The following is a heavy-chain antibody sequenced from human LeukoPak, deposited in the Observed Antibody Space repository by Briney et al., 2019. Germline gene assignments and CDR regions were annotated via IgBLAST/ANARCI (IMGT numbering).Heavy chain of an antibody. CDR3: ARNTVVNPSEAFDI. V-gene: IGHV4-34*01. J-gene: IGHJ3*02. CDR1: GGSFSGYY. Sequence: PSETLSLTCAVYGGSFSGYYWSWIRQPPGKGLEWIGEINHSGSTNYNPSLKSRVTISVDTSKNQFSLKLSSVTAADTAVYYCARNTVVNPSEAFDIWGQGTMVTVSS. D-gene: IGHD4-23*01. CDR2: INHSGST.